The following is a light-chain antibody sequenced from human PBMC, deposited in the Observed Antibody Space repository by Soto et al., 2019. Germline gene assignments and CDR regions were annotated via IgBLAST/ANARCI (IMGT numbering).Light chain of an antibody. V-gene: IGKV3-20*01. J-gene: IGKJ5*01. Sequence: PGEIATLSCGASQSTSRHLSWYQQKHGQAPRLLIYCASSRSIVIPYRFSGGGSGTDFTLTISRLEPEDFAVYYCQQYGGSPLTFGQGTRLEI. CDR1: QSTSRH. CDR2: CAS. CDR3: QQYGGSPLT.